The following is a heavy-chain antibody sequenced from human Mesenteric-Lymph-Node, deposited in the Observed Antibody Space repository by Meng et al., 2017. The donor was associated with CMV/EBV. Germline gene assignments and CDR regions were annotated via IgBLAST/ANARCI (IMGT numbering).Heavy chain of an antibody. Sequence: SETLSLTCTVSGGSISSYYWTWIRQPPGKGLEWIATIYYSGSTYYNPSLKSRVTISVDTSKNQFSLKLSSVTAADTAVYYCARVVDTAMVLGAFDIWGQGTMVTVSS. D-gene: IGHD5-18*01. J-gene: IGHJ3*02. CDR1: GGSISSYY. V-gene: IGHV4-59*08. CDR3: ARVVDTAMVLGAFDI. CDR2: IYYSGST.